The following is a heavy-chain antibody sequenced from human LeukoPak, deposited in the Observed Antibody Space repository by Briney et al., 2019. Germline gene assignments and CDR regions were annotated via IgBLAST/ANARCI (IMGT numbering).Heavy chain of an antibody. CDR3: ARGSREMATIFDS. D-gene: IGHD5-24*01. CDR2: THPNSGGT. J-gene: IGHJ4*02. Sequence: ASVKVSCKASGYTFIDYYIHWVRQAPGQGLEWMGWTHPNSGGTNHGQKFQGRVTMTRDTSISTAYLELSRLRSDDTAVYFCARGSREMATIFDSWGQGTLVTVSS. CDR1: GYTFIDYY. V-gene: IGHV1-2*02.